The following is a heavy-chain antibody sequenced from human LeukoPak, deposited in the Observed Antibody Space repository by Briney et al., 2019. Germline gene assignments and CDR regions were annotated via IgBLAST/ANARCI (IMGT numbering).Heavy chain of an antibody. CDR1: GYSFTSYW. J-gene: IGHJ3*02. CDR2: IDPGDSDT. V-gene: IGHV5-51*01. CDR3: ARRYSGSYSAFGI. D-gene: IGHD1-26*01. Sequence: GESLKISCKGSGYSFTSYWIGWVRQMPGKGLEWMGIIDPGDSDTRYSPSFQGQVTISADKSISTAYLQWSSLKASDTAMYYCARRYSGSYSAFGIWGQGTMVTVSS.